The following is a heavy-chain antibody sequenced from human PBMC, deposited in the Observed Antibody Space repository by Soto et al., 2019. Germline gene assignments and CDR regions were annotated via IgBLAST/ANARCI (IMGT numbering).Heavy chain of an antibody. CDR1: GYTFTNFG. D-gene: IGHD2-8*01. V-gene: IGHV1-18*01. CDR2: VTTDKGKT. J-gene: IGHJ5*01. Sequence: GASVKVSCKTSGYTFTNFGISWVRQAPGQGLEWMGWVTTDKGKTTYAQKFQGRVTMTTDTSTSTAYMGLRSLRSDDTAVYYCASDRANDMAIADIDSWGQGTLVTVSS. CDR3: ASDRANDMAIADIDS.